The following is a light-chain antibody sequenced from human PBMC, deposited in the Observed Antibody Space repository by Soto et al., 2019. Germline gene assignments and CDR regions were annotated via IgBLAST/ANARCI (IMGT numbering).Light chain of an antibody. CDR3: QQYSNYPLT. J-gene: IGKJ3*01. CDR2: DAS. Sequence: DIQMTQSPSTLSASVGDRVTITCRASQIIDTWLAWYQQKPGKAPKLLIYDASSLESGVPSRFSGSGSGTEFTLAISSLQPDDFATYYCQQYSNYPLTFGPGTTVAIK. V-gene: IGKV1-5*01. CDR1: QIIDTW.